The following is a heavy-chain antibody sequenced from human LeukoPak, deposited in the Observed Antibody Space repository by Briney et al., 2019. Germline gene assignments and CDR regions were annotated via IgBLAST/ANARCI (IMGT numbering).Heavy chain of an antibody. CDR1: GFTFSSYG. CDR3: AKGDSGRYYAY. D-gene: IGHD1-26*01. V-gene: IGHV3-33*06. J-gene: IGHJ4*02. Sequence: PGGSLRLSCAASGFTFSSYGMRWVRQAPGKGLEWVAVIWYDGSNKYYADSVKGRFTISRDNSKNTLYLQMNSLRAEDTAVYYCAKGDSGRYYAYWGQGTLVTVSS. CDR2: IWYDGSNK.